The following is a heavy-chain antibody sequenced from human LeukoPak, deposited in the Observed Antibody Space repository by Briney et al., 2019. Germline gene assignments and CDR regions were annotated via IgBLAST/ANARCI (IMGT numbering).Heavy chain of an antibody. Sequence: SEKVSCKASGGTFSSYAISWVRQAPGQGLEWMGRVIPILGIANYAQKFQGRVTITADKSTSTAYMELSSLRSEDTAVYYCATEPGGMIVVPRDYFDYWGQGTLVTVSS. CDR2: VIPILGIA. V-gene: IGHV1-69*04. J-gene: IGHJ4*02. D-gene: IGHD3-22*01. CDR1: GGTFSSYA. CDR3: ATEPGGMIVVPRDYFDY.